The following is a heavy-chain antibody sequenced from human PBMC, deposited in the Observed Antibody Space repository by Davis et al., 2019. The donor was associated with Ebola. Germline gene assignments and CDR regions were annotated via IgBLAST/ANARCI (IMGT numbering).Heavy chain of an antibody. CDR2: INPHNGNT. V-gene: IGHV1-18*04. CDR1: GYTFTNYG. CDR3: ASGYYYDSSGYYHGLNRDDY. Sequence: AASVKVSCKASGYTFTNYGITWVRQAPGQGLEWMGWINPHNGNTNYAQNVQGRVTMTTDTSTSTAYMEVGILRSDDTAVYFCASGYYYDSSGYYHGLNRDDYWGQGTLVTVSS. J-gene: IGHJ4*02. D-gene: IGHD3-22*01.